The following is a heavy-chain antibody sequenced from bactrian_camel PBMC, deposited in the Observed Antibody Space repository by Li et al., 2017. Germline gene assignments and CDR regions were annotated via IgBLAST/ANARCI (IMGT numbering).Heavy chain of an antibody. CDR1: GFTFSDYT. CDR2: IDRDGTT. V-gene: IGHV3S10*01. Sequence: VQLVESGGGAVQAGGSLRLSCAVSGFTFSDYTMTWVRQAPGKGLEWVSDIDRDGTTRYRDSVKGRFTISRDYADNTFYLQMNSLKTEDTAVYYCAPAGRSYVDIKCRARLGQGTQVTVS. J-gene: IGHJ4*01. D-gene: IGHD6*01.